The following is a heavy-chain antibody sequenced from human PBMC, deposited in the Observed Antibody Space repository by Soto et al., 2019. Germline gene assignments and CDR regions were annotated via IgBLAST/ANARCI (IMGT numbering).Heavy chain of an antibody. CDR3: ARSGYDYWSGPVPSADY. CDR1: GYTFTGYY. J-gene: IGHJ4*02. CDR2: INPNSGGT. Sequence: ASVKVSCKASGYTFTGYYMHWVRQAPGQGLEWMGWINPNSGGTNYAQKFQGWVTISIDTSKKQLSLKLSSVTTADTAVYYCARSGYDYWSGPVPSADYWGRGTLVTVSS. D-gene: IGHD3-3*01. V-gene: IGHV1-2*04.